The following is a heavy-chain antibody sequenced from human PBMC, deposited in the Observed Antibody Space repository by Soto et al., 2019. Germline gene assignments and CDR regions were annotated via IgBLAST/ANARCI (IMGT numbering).Heavy chain of an antibody. CDR1: GYTFTSYD. D-gene: IGHD3-10*01. J-gene: IGHJ1*01. Sequence: SCKASGYTFTSYDISWVRQATGQGLEWMGWMDPNNGNTDYAPKFQGRVTMTMNTSIGTAYVELSSLRSEDTAVYYCARSPRNYYALGSYSYFRHWGQGTLVTVSS. CDR2: MDPNNGNT. V-gene: IGHV1-8*01. CDR3: ARSPRNYYALGSYSYFRH.